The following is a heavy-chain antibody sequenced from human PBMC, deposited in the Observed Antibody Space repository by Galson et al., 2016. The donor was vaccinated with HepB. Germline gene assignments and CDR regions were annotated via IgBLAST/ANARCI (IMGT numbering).Heavy chain of an antibody. Sequence: SLRLSCAASGFVFSNFGLSWVRQAPGKGLEWVASISTSRTTYYSDSVQGRFTISRDNSNNTLYLQMNGLRAEDTVVYYCAKERLVRRIFYHWGKGTLLTVSS. D-gene: IGHD1-1*01. CDR1: GFVFSNFG. V-gene: IGHV3-23*01. J-gene: IGHJ4*02. CDR2: ISTSRTT. CDR3: AKERLVRRIFYH.